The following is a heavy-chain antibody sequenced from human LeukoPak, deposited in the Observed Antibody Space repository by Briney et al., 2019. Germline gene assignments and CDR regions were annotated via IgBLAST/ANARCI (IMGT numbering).Heavy chain of an antibody. D-gene: IGHD4-17*01. CDR3: ARAEVTTGAPFDY. V-gene: IGHV4-59*01. Sequence: SETLSLTCTVSGGSISSYYWSWIRQPPGKGLEWIGYIYYSGSTNYNPSLKSRVTISVDTSKNQFSLKLSSVTAADTAVYYCARAEVTTGAPFDYWGQGTLVTVSS. J-gene: IGHJ4*02. CDR2: IYYSGST. CDR1: GGSISSYY.